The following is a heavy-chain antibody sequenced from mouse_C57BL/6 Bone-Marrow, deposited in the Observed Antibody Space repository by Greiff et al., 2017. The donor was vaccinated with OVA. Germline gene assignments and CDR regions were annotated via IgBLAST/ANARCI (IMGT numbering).Heavy chain of an antibody. CDR1: GFTFTDYY. CDR2: IRNKANGYTT. CDR3: ARYTAQTMDY. Sequence: EVMLVESGGGLVQPGGSLSLSCAASGFTFTDYYMSWVRQPPGKALEWLGFIRNKANGYTTEYSASVKGRFTISRDNSQSILYLQMNALRAEDSATYYCARYTAQTMDYWGQGTSVTVSS. D-gene: IGHD3-2*02. V-gene: IGHV7-3*01. J-gene: IGHJ4*01.